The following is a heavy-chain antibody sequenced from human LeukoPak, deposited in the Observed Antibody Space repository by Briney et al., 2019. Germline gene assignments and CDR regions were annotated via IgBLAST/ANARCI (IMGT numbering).Heavy chain of an antibody. Sequence: SETLSLTCTVSGGSISSYYWSWIRQPPGKGLEWIGYIYYSGSTNYNPSLKSRVTISVDTSKNQFSLKLSSVTAADMAVYYCASTQLRFLDVWGKGTTVTVSS. V-gene: IGHV4-59*01. CDR1: GGSISSYY. CDR3: ASTQLRFLDV. CDR2: IYYSGST. D-gene: IGHD3-3*01. J-gene: IGHJ6*04.